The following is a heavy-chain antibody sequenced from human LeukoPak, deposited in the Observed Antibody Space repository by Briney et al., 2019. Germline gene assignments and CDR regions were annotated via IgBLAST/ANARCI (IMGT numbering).Heavy chain of an antibody. J-gene: IGHJ2*01. CDR2: ISGSGGST. V-gene: IGHV3-23*01. Sequence: GGSLRLSCAASGFTFSSYPMSWVRQAPGKGLECVSVISGSGGSTYYVDSVKGRFTISRDNSRNMLYLQMNSLRAEDKAVDYCARRKIKDITVTAGYWYFDLWGPGTQVTVSS. CDR1: GFTFSSYP. CDR3: ARRKIKDITVTAGYWYFDL. D-gene: IGHD2-21*02.